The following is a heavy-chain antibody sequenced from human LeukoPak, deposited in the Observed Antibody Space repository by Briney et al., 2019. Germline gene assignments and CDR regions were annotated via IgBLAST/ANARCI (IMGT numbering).Heavy chain of an antibody. D-gene: IGHD3-9*01. CDR2: IHYSGNT. J-gene: IGHJ4*02. Sequence: SETLSLTCTVSGDSISSGGYYWNWIRQHPGKGLEWIGYIHYSGNTYYNPSLRSRVTISIDTSKNRLSLQLTSVTAADTAVYYCARAPPHTIPQNDWGQGTLVTVSS. V-gene: IGHV4-31*03. CDR3: ARAPPHTIPQND. CDR1: GDSISSGGYY.